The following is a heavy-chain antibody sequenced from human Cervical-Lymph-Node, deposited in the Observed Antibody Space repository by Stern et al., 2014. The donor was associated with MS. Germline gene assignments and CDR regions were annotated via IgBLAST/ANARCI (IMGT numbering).Heavy chain of an antibody. Sequence: EVHLVESGAEVKKPGESLKISCKGSGYSFNSYWIGWVRQMPGKGLEWMGIINPGDSDTRYSASFQGQVTISADKSISTAYLQWSSLKASDTAMYYCARRHCSSRRCGWFDPWGQGTLVTVSS. D-gene: IGHD2-2*01. J-gene: IGHJ5*02. CDR1: GYSFNSYW. CDR3: ARRHCSSRRCGWFDP. CDR2: INPGDSDT. V-gene: IGHV5-51*01.